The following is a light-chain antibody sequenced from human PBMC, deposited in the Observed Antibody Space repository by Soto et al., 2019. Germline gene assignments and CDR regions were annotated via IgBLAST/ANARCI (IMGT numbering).Light chain of an antibody. Sequence: EIVLTQSPGTLSLSPGERATLSCRASQSVSSSFVAWFQQKPGQAPRLLIHGTSSRATGIPDRFSGSGSGTDFTLTINGLEPEDFAMYFCQQYGSSPWTFGQGTKVDIK. CDR2: GTS. CDR3: QQYGSSPWT. CDR1: QSVSSSF. J-gene: IGKJ1*01. V-gene: IGKV3-20*01.